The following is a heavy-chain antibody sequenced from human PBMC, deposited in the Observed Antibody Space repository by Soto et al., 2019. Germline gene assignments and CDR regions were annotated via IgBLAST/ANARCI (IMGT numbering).Heavy chain of an antibody. V-gene: IGHV3-15*01. CDR1: GFTFSNAW. Sequence: PGGSLRLSCASSGFTFSNAWMSWVRQAPGKGLEWVGRIKSKTDGGTTDYAAPVKGRFTISRDDSKNTLYLQMNSLKTEDTAVYYCTTHIVATRKFDYWGQGTLVTVSS. J-gene: IGHJ4*02. CDR2: IKSKTDGGTT. D-gene: IGHD5-12*01. CDR3: TTHIVATRKFDY.